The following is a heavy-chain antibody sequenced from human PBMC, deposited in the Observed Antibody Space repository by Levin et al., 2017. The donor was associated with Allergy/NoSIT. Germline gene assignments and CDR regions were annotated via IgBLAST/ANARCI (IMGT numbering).Heavy chain of an antibody. CDR2: IYRGVNT. Sequence: LAGGSLRLSCAVSGFTVSDNDMSWVRQPPGKGLEWVLVIYRGVNTNADSVMGRFTFSRDISKNTVSLQMDSLTADDTAVYYCARPNSRDYPYAFDIWGRGTMVTVSS. CDR3: ARPNSRDYPYAFDI. CDR1: GFTVSDND. D-gene: IGHD2/OR15-2a*01. V-gene: IGHV3-53*01. J-gene: IGHJ3*02.